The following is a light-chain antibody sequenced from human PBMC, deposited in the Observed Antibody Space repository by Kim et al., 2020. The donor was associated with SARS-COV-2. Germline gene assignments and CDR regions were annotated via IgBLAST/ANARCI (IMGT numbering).Light chain of an antibody. CDR1: QSISKY. J-gene: IGKJ5*01. CDR3: QKFNSYPIT. CDR2: AAS. V-gene: IGKV1-27*01. Sequence: ASLGDRGTLSCRASQSISKYLAWYQQKPGKVPKVLIYAASALESGVPSRFSGSGSGTDFTLTISSLQPEDFATYYCQKFNSYPITFGQGTKLEIK.